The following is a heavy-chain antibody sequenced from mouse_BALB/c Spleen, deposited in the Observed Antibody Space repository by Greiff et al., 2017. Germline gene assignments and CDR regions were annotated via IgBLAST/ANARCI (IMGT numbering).Heavy chain of an antibody. CDR3: AKREYDAAWFAH. CDR1: GFTFSSYA. Sequence: EVQLKESGGGLVKPGGSLKLSCAASGFTFSSYAMSWVRQSPEKRLEWVAEISSGGSYTYYPDTVTGRFTISRDNAKNTLYLEMSSLRSEDTAMYYCAKREYDAAWFAHRGQESLVTLSA. D-gene: IGHD2-14*01. V-gene: IGHV5-9-4*01. J-gene: IGHJ3*01. CDR2: ISSGGSYT.